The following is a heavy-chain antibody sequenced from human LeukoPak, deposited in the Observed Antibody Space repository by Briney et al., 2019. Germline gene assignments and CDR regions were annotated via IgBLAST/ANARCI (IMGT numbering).Heavy chain of an antibody. CDR3: ARGGYDSSGAFDY. Sequence: PSETLSLTCTVSGGSISSGGYYWSWIRQPPGKGLEWIGYIYHSGSTYYNPSLKSRVTISVDRSKNQFSLKLSSVTAADTAVYYCARGGYDSSGAFDYWGQGTLVTVSS. CDR1: GGSISSGGYY. D-gene: IGHD3-22*01. J-gene: IGHJ4*02. CDR2: IYHSGST. V-gene: IGHV4-30-2*01.